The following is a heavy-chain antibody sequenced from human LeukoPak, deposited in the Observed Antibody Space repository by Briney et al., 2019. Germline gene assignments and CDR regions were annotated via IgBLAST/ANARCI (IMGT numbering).Heavy chain of an antibody. Sequence: ASVKVSCKASGYTFTSYGISWVRQAPGQGLEWMGWISAYNGNTNYAQKLQGRVTMTTDTSTSTAYMELRSLRSDDTAVYYCARHLVSYHEYDAFDIWGQGTMVTVSS. CDR3: ARHLVSYHEYDAFDI. CDR2: ISAYNGNT. CDR1: GYTFTSYG. V-gene: IGHV1-18*01. J-gene: IGHJ3*02. D-gene: IGHD1-26*01.